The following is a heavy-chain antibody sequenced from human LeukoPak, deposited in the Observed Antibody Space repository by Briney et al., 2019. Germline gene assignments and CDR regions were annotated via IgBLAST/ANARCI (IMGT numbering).Heavy chain of an antibody. D-gene: IGHD2-15*01. Sequence: SETLSLTCTVSGGSISSYYWSWIRQPPGKGLEWIGYIYYSGSTNYNPSLKSRVTISVDTSKNQFSLKLSSVTAADTAVYYCASLPGYCSGGSCDFDSWGQGTLVTVSS. CDR1: GGSISSYY. CDR3: ASLPGYCSGGSCDFDS. CDR2: IYYSGST. V-gene: IGHV4-59*08. J-gene: IGHJ4*02.